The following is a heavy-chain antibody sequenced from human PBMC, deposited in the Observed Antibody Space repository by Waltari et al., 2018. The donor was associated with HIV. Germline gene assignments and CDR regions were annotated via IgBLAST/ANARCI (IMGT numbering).Heavy chain of an antibody. CDR1: GFTFSSYG. CDR2: ISYDGSNK. D-gene: IGHD2-2*01. Sequence: QVQLVESGGGVVQPGRSLRLSCAASGFTFSSYGMPWVRQAPGKGLEWGAGISYDGSNKYYADSVKGRFTISRDNSKNTLYLQMNSLRAEDTAVYYCAKDPVVPDYYYGMDVWGQGTTVTVSS. J-gene: IGHJ6*02. CDR3: AKDPVVPDYYYGMDV. V-gene: IGHV3-30*18.